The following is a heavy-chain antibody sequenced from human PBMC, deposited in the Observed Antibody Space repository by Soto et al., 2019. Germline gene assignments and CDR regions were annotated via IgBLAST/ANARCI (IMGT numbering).Heavy chain of an antibody. CDR3: AVASGYSGNDYVYDYGMDV. D-gene: IGHD5-12*01. CDR1: GFTFSRYG. V-gene: IGHV3-33*01. Sequence: QVQLVESGGGVVQPGRSLRLSCAASGFTFSRYGMHWVRQAPGKGLEWVALVWYDAGNKYYADSVKGRFTISRDNSKNTLNLQMTCLRHGNAAVYYCAVASGYSGNDYVYDYGMDVWGQGTTVTVSS. J-gene: IGHJ6*02. CDR2: VWYDAGNK.